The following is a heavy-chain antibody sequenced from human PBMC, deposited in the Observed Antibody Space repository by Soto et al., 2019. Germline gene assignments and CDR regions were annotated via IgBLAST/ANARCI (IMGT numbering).Heavy chain of an antibody. CDR3: ARGSYPAHLVGAFDI. D-gene: IGHD1-26*01. J-gene: IGHJ3*02. V-gene: IGHV3-64*02. CDR1: GFTFSSYS. CDR2: ISSNGVST. Sequence: PGGSLRLSCAASGFTFSSYSIHWVRQAPWKGLEYVSAISSNGVSTYYADSVKGRFTISRDNSKNTLYLQMGSLRAEDMAVYYCARGSYPAHLVGAFDIWGQGTMVTVSS.